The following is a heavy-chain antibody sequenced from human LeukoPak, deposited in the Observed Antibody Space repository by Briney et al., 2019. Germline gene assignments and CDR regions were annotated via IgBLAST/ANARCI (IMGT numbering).Heavy chain of an antibody. J-gene: IGHJ4*02. V-gene: IGHV4-59*08. CDR3: ARHRGDFDWLPYYFDY. CDR1: GGSITSYY. D-gene: IGHD3-9*01. CDR2: IYYSGST. Sequence: PSETLSLTCTVSGGSITSYYWSWIRQPPGKGLECSGYIYYSGSTNYNPSLKSRVTISVDTSKNQFSLKLSSVTAADTAVYYCARHRGDFDWLPYYFDYWGRGTLVTVSS.